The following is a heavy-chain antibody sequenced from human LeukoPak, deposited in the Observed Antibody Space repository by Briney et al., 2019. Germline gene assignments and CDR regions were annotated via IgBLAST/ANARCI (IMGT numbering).Heavy chain of an antibody. CDR2: INHSGSA. V-gene: IGHV4-34*01. J-gene: IGHJ4*02. CDR1: GGSFSGYY. D-gene: IGHD3-3*01. Sequence: SETLSLTCAVYGGSFSGYYWSWIRQPPGKGLEWIGEINHSGSANYNPSLKSRLIMSVDLPENHISLKLTSATAADTAVYYCAREGGFYRPLDYSGQGTLVTVSS. CDR3: AREGGFYRPLDY.